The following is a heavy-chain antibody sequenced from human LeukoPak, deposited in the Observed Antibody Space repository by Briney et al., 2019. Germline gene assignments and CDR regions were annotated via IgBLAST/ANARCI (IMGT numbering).Heavy chain of an antibody. V-gene: IGHV1-8*01. CDR3: ARAWERFGELLYNWFDP. Sequence: GASVKVSCKAPGYTFTSYDINWVRPATGQGLEWMGWMNPNSGNTGYAQKFQGRVTMTRNTSISTAYMELSSLRSEDTAVYYCARAWERFGELLYNWFDPWGQGTLVTVSS. CDR2: MNPNSGNT. J-gene: IGHJ5*02. D-gene: IGHD3-10*01. CDR1: GYTFTSYD.